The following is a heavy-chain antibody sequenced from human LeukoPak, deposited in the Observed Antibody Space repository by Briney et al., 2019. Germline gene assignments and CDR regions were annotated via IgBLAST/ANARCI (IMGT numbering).Heavy chain of an antibody. D-gene: IGHD3-10*01. CDR1: GFTISSYA. Sequence: PGGSLRLSCAASGFTISSYAMSWVRQAPGKGLEWVSAISGSGGSTYYADSVKGRFTISRDNSKNTLYLQMNSLRAEDTAVYYCATTPLWFGELPDDYWGQGTLVTVSS. V-gene: IGHV3-23*01. J-gene: IGHJ4*02. CDR2: ISGSGGST. CDR3: ATTPLWFGELPDDY.